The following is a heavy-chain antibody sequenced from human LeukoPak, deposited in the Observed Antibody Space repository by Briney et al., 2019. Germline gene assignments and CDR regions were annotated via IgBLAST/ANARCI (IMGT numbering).Heavy chain of an antibody. CDR2: IYYSGST. V-gene: IGHV4-39*07. CDR3: ARDLYGFVVVPAATDAFDI. J-gene: IGHJ3*02. CDR1: GGSISSSSYY. D-gene: IGHD2-2*01. Sequence: SETLSLTCTVSGGSISSSSYYWGWIRQPPGKGLEWIGSIYYSGSTYYNPSLKSRVTISVDTSKNQFSLKLSSVTAADTAVYYCARDLYGFVVVPAATDAFDIWGQGTMVTVSS.